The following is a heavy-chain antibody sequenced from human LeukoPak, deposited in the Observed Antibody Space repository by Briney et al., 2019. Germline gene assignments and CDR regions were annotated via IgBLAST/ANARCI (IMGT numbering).Heavy chain of an antibody. Sequence: TGGSLRLSCAASGFTFSSYEMNWGRQAPGKGLEWVSYISSSGSTIYYADSVKGRFTISRDNAKNSLYLQMNSLRAEDTAVYYCAREAEVAGTFDYWGQGTLVTVSS. V-gene: IGHV3-48*03. D-gene: IGHD6-19*01. J-gene: IGHJ4*02. CDR1: GFTFSSYE. CDR3: AREAEVAGTFDY. CDR2: ISSSGSTI.